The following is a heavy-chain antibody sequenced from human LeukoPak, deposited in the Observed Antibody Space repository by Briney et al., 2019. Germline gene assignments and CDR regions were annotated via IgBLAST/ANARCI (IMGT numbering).Heavy chain of an antibody. CDR3: ARRATYYYDSSGYYFDY. CDR2: IYSSGST. J-gene: IGHJ4*02. Sequence: SETLSLTCTVSGGSISSGNYYWSWIRQPAGKGLEWIGRIYSSGSTYYNPSLKSRVTISVDTSKNQFSLKLSSVTAADTAVYYCARRATYYYDSSGYYFDYWGQGTLVTVSS. CDR1: GGSISSGNYY. D-gene: IGHD3-22*01. V-gene: IGHV4-61*02.